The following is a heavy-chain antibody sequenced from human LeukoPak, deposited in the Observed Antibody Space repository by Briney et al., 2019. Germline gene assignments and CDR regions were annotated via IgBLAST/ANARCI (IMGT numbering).Heavy chain of an antibody. CDR2: INHSGST. CDR1: GGSFSGYY. V-gene: IGHV4-34*01. Sequence: SETLSLTCAVYGGSFSGYYWSWIRQPPGKGLEWIGEINHSGSTNYNPSLKSRVTISVDTSKNQFSLKLSSVTAADTAVYYCARGLIVVVVAAMGNWFDPWGQGTLVTVSS. D-gene: IGHD2-15*01. J-gene: IGHJ5*02. CDR3: ARGLIVVVVAAMGNWFDP.